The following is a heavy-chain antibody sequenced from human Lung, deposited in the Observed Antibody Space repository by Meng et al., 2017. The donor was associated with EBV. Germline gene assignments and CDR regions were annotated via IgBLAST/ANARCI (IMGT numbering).Heavy chain of an antibody. Sequence: QVQLVESGGGVVQPGRXLRLSCVASGFAFSDSGMHWVRQAPGKGLEWVAVIFYDGSMKYYGDSVRGRFTISRDNPKNTVYLQMNGLRTEDTALYYCAKGKPVDYWGRGTLVTVSS. J-gene: IGHJ4*02. V-gene: IGHV3-30*18. CDR1: GFAFSDSG. CDR3: AKGKPVDY. D-gene: IGHD4-23*01. CDR2: IFYDGSMK.